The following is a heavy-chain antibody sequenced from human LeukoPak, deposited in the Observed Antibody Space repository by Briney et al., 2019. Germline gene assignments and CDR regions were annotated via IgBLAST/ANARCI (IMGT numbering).Heavy chain of an antibody. J-gene: IGHJ4*02. CDR2: ISAYNGNT. Sequence: ASVKVSCKASGYTFTCYGIRWVRQAPGQGLEWMGWISAYNGNTNYAQKLQGRVTMTTDTSTSTAYIELRSLRSDDTAVYYCARGPMDIVGATSPFDYWGQGTLVTVSS. CDR3: ARGPMDIVGATSPFDY. CDR1: GYTFTCYG. V-gene: IGHV1-18*01. D-gene: IGHD1-26*01.